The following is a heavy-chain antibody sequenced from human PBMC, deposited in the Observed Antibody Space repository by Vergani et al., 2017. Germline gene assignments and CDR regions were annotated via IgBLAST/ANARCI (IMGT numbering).Heavy chain of an antibody. V-gene: IGHV3-23*01. CDR1: GFSFPGYA. CDR3: AKVGRSEVAGTFGAFVS. CDR2: LSASDRRT. Sequence: EVQLLESGGDLVQPGGSLRLSCEASGFSFPGYAMSWVRQAPGKGLEWVSTLSASDRRTHYADSVKGRFTISRDNSKNTLFLHMNSLRPEDTAVYYCAKVGRSEVAGTFGAFVSWGQGTMVGVSS. D-gene: IGHD6-19*01. J-gene: IGHJ3*02.